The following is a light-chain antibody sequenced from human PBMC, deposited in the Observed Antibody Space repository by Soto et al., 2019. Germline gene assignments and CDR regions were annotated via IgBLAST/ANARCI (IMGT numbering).Light chain of an antibody. CDR3: GSYTGSIYV. CDR2: EVS. CDR1: SSDVGGYKF. V-gene: IGLV2-14*01. Sequence: QSVLTQPASVSGSPGQSITISCTGTSSDVGGYKFVSWYQQHPGKAPKLMIYEVSNRPSGVSSRFSGSKSGNTASLTISGLQADDEADYYCGSYTGSIYVFGTGTKVTV. J-gene: IGLJ1*01.